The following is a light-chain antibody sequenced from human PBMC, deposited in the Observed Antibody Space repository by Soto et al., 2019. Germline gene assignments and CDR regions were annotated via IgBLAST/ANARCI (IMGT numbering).Light chain of an antibody. CDR1: QSAGTN. CDR2: GAS. CDR3: LQDYNYPWT. J-gene: IGKJ1*01. V-gene: IGKV3-15*01. Sequence: EIDITQSPDPLSVYAGGGASLSCRASQSAGTNLAWYQQQPGQPPRLLIYGASIRATGVPARFSGSGSGTEFTLTISSLQPEDFATYYCLQDYNYPWTFGQGTKVDIK.